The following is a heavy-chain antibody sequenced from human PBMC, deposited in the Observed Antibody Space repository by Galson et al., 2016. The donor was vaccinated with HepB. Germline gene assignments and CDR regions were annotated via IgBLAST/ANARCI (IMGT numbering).Heavy chain of an antibody. J-gene: IGHJ4*02. CDR3: ARGGSRPIDY. D-gene: IGHD1-26*01. V-gene: IGHV3-53*01. Sequence: SLRLSCAASGFSVSSNYMSWVRQAPGKGLQWVSVIFSGGSTYYADSVKGRFTISRDNSKNTLRLQMNSLRAEDTAVYYCARGGSRPIDYWGQGTLVTVSS. CDR1: GFSVSSNY. CDR2: IFSGGST.